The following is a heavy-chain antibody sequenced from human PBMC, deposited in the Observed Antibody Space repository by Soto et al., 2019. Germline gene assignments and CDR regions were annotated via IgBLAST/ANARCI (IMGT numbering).Heavy chain of an antibody. CDR1: GGSISSSSYH. D-gene: IGHD4-17*01. J-gene: IGHJ4*02. Sequence: SETLSLTCTVSGGSISSSSYHWGWIRQPPGKGLEWIGSIYYSGSTYYNPSLKSRVTISVDTSKNQFSLKLSSVTAADTAVYYCATTRNFYGDYGYWGQGTLVTVS. V-gene: IGHV4-39*01. CDR3: ATTRNFYGDYGY. CDR2: IYYSGST.